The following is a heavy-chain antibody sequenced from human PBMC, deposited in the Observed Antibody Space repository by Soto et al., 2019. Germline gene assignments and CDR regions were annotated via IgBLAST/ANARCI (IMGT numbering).Heavy chain of an antibody. CDR1: GYIFTSYG. Sequence: QVELVQSGAEVKKPAASVKVSCKASGYIFTSYGISWVRQAPGEGLAWMGWISNYNGITNYAQKVQGRVTLTTDRSTSTAYMELRSLRSDDTAVYYCAESMGGSGTYVSWGQVTLVTVSS. V-gene: IGHV1-18*01. CDR2: ISNYNGIT. J-gene: IGHJ4*02. D-gene: IGHD3-10*01. CDR3: AESMGGSGTYVS.